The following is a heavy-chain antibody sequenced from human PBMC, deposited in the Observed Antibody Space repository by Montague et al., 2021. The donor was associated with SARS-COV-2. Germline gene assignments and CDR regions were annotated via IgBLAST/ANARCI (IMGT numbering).Heavy chain of an antibody. CDR1: GGAISDCNYY. V-gene: IGHV4-61*09. CDR3: VGDANDARDDH. Sequence: TLSLTCTVSGGAISDCNYYWIWIRQPAGKGLDWIVHIYVTGNYKSNPSLKSRVTMSIETTKNPLYLNLNSVTAADTAVYYCVGDANDARDDHWGRGTLVTVSS. D-gene: IGHD1-1*01. CDR2: IYVTGNY. J-gene: IGHJ4*02.